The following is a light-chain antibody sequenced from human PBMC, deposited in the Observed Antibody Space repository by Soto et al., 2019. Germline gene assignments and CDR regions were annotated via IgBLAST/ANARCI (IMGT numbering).Light chain of an antibody. J-gene: IGKJ3*01. CDR3: QQSYSTLT. Sequence: IQMTQSPPSLSASVGDKVTISCRASQSISDYLSWYQQKPGKAPKLLIYGASTLHSGVPPRFSGTGYGTDFTLTISSLQPEDFATYYCQQSYSTLTFGPGTKVDIK. CDR2: GAS. CDR1: QSISDY. V-gene: IGKV1-39*01.